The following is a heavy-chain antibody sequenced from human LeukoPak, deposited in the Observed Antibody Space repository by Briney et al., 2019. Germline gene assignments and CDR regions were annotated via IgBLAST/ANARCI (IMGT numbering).Heavy chain of an antibody. J-gene: IGHJ4*02. CDR1: GFTFSDYN. Sequence: GGSLRLSCAASGFTFSDYNMRWIRQAPGKGLEWVANIKQDGSEKYYVDSVKGRFTISRDNAKNSLYLQMNSLRAEDTAVYYCARDFAYSSSSNWGQGTLVTVSS. CDR2: IKQDGSEK. V-gene: IGHV3-7*01. CDR3: ARDFAYSSSSN. D-gene: IGHD6-13*01.